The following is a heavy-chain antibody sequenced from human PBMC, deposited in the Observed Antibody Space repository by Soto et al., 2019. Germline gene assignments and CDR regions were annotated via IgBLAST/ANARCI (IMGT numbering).Heavy chain of an antibody. V-gene: IGHV1-69*02. Sequence: QVQLVQSGAEVRKPGSSVKVSCKASGATFSSYTITWVRQAPGQGLEWVGRIIPILDIANYALKFQGRVTITADKSTSTAYMELSSLSSEDTAVYYCARGGPYWYFDLWGRGTLVTVSA. CDR3: ARGGPYWYFDL. CDR2: IIPILDIA. D-gene: IGHD3-16*01. CDR1: GATFSSYT. J-gene: IGHJ2*01.